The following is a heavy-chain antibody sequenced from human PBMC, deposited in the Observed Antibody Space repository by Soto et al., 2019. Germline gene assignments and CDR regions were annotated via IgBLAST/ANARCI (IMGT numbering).Heavy chain of an antibody. CDR2: ISAYNGNT. D-gene: IGHD2-21*02. CDR1: GYTFPNYG. CDR3: ARDVIAYCGSDGYLGYFHH. J-gene: IGHJ1*01. V-gene: IGHV1-18*04. Sequence: QVQLVQSGVEVKKPGASVKVSCKASGYTFPNYGINWVRQAPGQGLEWMGWISAYNGNTDYAQKLQGRVTMTTDTSTTAAYMEVTNLRYDDTAVYYCARDVIAYCGSDGYLGYFHHWGLGTLVIVSS.